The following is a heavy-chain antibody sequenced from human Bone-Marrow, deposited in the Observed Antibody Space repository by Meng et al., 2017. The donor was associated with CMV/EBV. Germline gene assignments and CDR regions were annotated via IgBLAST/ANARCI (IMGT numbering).Heavy chain of an antibody. V-gene: IGHV3-21*01. CDR1: GFSFSSYN. D-gene: IGHD2-2*01. CDR3: ARDRPYCSSTSCYYYYGMDV. J-gene: IGHJ6*02. CDR2: ISTSSSYI. Sequence: GESLKISCAAAGFSFSSYNMNWVRQAPGKGLEWVSFISTSSSYIYYADSVKGRFTISRDNAKNSLYLQMNSLRAEDTAVYYCARDRPYCSSTSCYYYYGMDVWGQGTTVTVSS.